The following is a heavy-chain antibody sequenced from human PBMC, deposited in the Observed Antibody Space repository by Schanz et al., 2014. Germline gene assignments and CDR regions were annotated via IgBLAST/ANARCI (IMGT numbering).Heavy chain of an antibody. J-gene: IGHJ5*01. Sequence: EVQLLESGGGLVQPGGSLRLSCSASTFTFDHYAMTWVRQAPGKGLEWVAAVSSRSDEIKYADSVRGRFTISRDNSRNTLYLQMNSLRAEDTAVYYCAKQHIVRGVIYLNWFDSWGQGTLVTVSS. V-gene: IGHV3-23*05. D-gene: IGHD3-10*01. CDR2: VSSRSDEI. CDR3: AKQHIVRGVIYLNWFDS. CDR1: TFTFDHYA.